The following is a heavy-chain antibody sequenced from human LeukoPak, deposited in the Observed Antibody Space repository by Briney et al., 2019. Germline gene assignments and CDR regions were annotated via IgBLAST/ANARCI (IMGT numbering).Heavy chain of an antibody. CDR1: GYTFTSYY. J-gene: IGHJ4*02. CDR3: ARHYYDSSGYYQNIDY. CDR2: INPTGGST. D-gene: IGHD3-22*01. Sequence: ASVKVSCKASGYTFTSYYMHWVRQAPGQGLEWMGLINPTGGSTGYAQKFQGRVTITADKSTSTAYMELSTLRFEDTAMYYCARHYYDSSGYYQNIDYWGQGTLVTVSS. V-gene: IGHV1-46*01.